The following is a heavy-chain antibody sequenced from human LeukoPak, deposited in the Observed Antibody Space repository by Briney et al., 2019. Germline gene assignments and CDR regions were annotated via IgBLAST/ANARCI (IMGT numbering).Heavy chain of an antibody. D-gene: IGHD3-10*01. CDR1: GYTFTSYY. J-gene: IGHJ6*03. CDR2: INPSGGST. CDR3: ARDPRITMVRGVITNPCYYYYMDV. Sequence: ASVKVSCKASGYTFTSYYMHWVRQAPGQGLEWMGIINPSGGSTSYAQKFQGRVTMTRDMSTSTVYMELSSLRSEDTAVYYCARDPRITMVRGVITNPCYYYYMDVWGKGTTVTVSS. V-gene: IGHV1-46*01.